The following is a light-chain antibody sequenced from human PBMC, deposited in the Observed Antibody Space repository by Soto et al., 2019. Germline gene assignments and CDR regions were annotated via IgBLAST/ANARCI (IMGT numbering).Light chain of an antibody. CDR2: EDN. V-gene: IGLV6-57*03. CDR3: QSYDSSNHVV. J-gene: IGLJ2*01. Sequence: NFMLTQPHSVSESPGKTVTISCTRSSGSIASNYVQWYQQRPGSGPTTVIYEDNQRPSGVPDRFSGSIDSSSNSASLPISGLKTEDEADYYCQSYDSSNHVVFGGGTKLTVL. CDR1: SGSIASNY.